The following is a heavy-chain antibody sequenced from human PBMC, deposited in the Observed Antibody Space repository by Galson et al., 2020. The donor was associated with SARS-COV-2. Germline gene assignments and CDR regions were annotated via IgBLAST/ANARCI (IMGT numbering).Heavy chain of an antibody. J-gene: IGHJ4*02. V-gene: IGHV4-39*07. D-gene: IGHD6-19*01. CDR3: ARARIAVATYVDY. CDR2: IYYSGST. CDR1: GGSISSSSYF. Sequence: ASETLSLTCTVSGGSISSSSYFWGWLRQPPGKGLEWIGTIYYSGSTYYNPSLKSRVTISVDTSKNQFSLKLSSLTAADTAVYYCARARIAVATYVDYWGQGTLVTVSS.